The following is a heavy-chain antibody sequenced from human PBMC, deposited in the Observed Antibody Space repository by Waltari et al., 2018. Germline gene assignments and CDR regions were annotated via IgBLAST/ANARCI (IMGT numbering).Heavy chain of an antibody. D-gene: IGHD3-3*01. CDR1: GYTFTGYY. CDR3: ARGGRFSLGGDGKVDY. Sequence: QVQLVQSGAEVKKPGASVKVSCKASGYTFTGYYMHWVRQAPGQGLEWMGWINPNRGGTNYAQKFQGRVTMTRDTSISTAYMELSRLRSDDTAVYYCARGGRFSLGGDGKVDYWGQGTLVTVSS. CDR2: INPNRGGT. J-gene: IGHJ4*02. V-gene: IGHV1-2*02.